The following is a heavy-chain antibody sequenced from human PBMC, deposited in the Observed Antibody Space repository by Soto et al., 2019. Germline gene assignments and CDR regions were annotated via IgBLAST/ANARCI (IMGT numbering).Heavy chain of an antibody. D-gene: IGHD3-3*01. J-gene: IGHJ5*02. Sequence: QLQLQESGSGLVKPSQTLSLTCAVSGGSISSGGYSWSWIRQPPGKGLEWIGYLYHSGSTYYNPSLKSRVTISVDRSTNQFSLKLSSVTAADTAVYYCARAVFGVVGRFDPWGQGTLVTVSS. V-gene: IGHV4-30-2*01. CDR3: ARAVFGVVGRFDP. CDR1: GGSISSGGYS. CDR2: LYHSGST.